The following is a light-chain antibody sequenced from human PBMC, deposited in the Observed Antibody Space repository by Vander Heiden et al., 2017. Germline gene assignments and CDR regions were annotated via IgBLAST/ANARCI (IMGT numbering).Light chain of an antibody. CDR1: QSVSSSY. CDR2: GAS. CDR3: HQYGSSPFT. V-gene: IGKV3-20*01. Sequence: EKVLTQSPGTLSLSPGEGATLSCRASQSVSSSYLAWYQQKPGQTPRLPIYGASSRATGIPDRFSGSGSGADFTLTISSLEPEDFAVYYCHQYGSSPFTFGPGTTVDIK. J-gene: IGKJ3*01.